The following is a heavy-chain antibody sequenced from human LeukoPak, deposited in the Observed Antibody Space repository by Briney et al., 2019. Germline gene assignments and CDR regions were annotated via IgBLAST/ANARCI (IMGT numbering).Heavy chain of an antibody. CDR1: GYTFTSYG. CDR3: ARERLTHARGYSYGYNY. J-gene: IGHJ4*02. CDR2: ISAYNGNT. V-gene: IGHV1-18*01. Sequence: ASVKVSCKASGYTFTSYGISWVRPAPGQGLEWMGWISAYNGNTNYAQKHQGRVTMTTDTSTSTAYMELRSLRSDDTAVYYCARERLTHARGYSYGYNYWGQGTLVTVSS. D-gene: IGHD5-18*01.